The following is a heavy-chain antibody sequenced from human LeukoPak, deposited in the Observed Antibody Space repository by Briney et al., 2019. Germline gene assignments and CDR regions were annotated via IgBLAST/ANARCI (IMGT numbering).Heavy chain of an antibody. V-gene: IGHV4-30-2*01. J-gene: IGHJ4*02. CDR3: ARTVAGFGDFDY. CDR1: GGSISSGGYS. CDR2: IYHSGST. D-gene: IGHD6-19*01. Sequence: PSETLSLTCAVSGGSISSGGYSWSWIRQPPGKGLEWIGYIYHSGSTYYNPSLMSRVTISVDRSKNQFSLKLSSVTAADTAVYYCARTVAGFGDFDYWGQGTLVTVSS.